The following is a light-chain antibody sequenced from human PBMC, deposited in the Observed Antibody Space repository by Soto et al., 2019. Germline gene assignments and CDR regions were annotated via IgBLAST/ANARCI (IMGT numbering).Light chain of an antibody. CDR2: GAS. J-gene: IGKJ5*01. CDR1: QEISTS. V-gene: IGKV1-5*01. CDR3: QHYTLSSAP. Sequence: RLTQSPSSMSASVGDTVTISCRASQEISTSLAWYQQKPGKAPTLLIFGASSLHNGVPPRFAGSGSGSEFTLTINRLQPDDFATYYCQHYTLSSAPFGQG.